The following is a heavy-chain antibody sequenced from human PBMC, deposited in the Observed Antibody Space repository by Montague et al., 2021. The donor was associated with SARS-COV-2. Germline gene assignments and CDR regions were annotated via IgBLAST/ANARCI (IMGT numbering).Heavy chain of an antibody. CDR2: IHPYGDI. V-gene: IGHV4-4*07. CDR3: AIGGDCAKCGI. CDR1: GDSVTGRY. D-gene: IGHD2-21*01. J-gene: IGHJ1*01. Sequence: SETLSLTCTVSGDSVTGRYLNWVRQAAGKGLEWIGFIHPYGDIHYNASLKSRVILSLDASKNQFSLTLTSVTAADTAAYYCAIGGDCAKCGIWGRGTLVTVSS.